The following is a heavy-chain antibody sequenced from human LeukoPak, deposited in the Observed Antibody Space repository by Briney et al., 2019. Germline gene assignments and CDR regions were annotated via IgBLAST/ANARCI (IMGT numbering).Heavy chain of an antibody. CDR2: INPSGGST. J-gene: IGHJ6*03. D-gene: IGHD3-9*01. CDR1: GYTFTSYY. V-gene: IGHV1-46*01. Sequence: ASVQDSCKASGYTFTSYYMHWVRQPPGQGVVGMGIINPSGGSTSYAQKFQGRVTMTRDTSTSTVYMELSSLRSEDTAVYYCARDGYDILTGYYIDYYYYYMDVWGKGTTVTISS. CDR3: ARDGYDILTGYYIDYYYYYMDV.